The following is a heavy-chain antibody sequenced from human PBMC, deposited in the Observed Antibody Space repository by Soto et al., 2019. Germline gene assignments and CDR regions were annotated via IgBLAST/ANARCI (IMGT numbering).Heavy chain of an antibody. V-gene: IGHV1-3*01. Sequence: GASVKVSCKASGYTFTSYAMHWVRQAPGQRLEWMGWINAGNGNTKYSQKFQGRVTITRDTSASTAYMELSSLRSEDTAVYYCARGPDTVTTRLHYYYDYSDVRARRTTVTVSS. CDR3: ARGPDTVTTRLHYYYDYSDV. CDR2: INAGNGNT. D-gene: IGHD4-17*01. J-gene: IGHJ6*03. CDR1: GYTFTSYA.